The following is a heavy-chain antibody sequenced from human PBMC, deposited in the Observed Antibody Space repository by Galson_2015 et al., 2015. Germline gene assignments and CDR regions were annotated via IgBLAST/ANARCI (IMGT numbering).Heavy chain of an antibody. Sequence: SLRLSCAASGFTVSSNYMSWVRQAPGKGLEWVSVIYSGGSTYYADSVKGRFTISRDNSKNTLYLQMNSPRAEDTAVYYCARVVAEAGSLPPYYYYYGMDVWGQGTTVTVSS. CDR1: GFTVSSNY. V-gene: IGHV3-53*01. J-gene: IGHJ6*02. CDR3: ARVVAEAGSLPPYYYYYGMDV. D-gene: IGHD6-19*01. CDR2: IYSGGST.